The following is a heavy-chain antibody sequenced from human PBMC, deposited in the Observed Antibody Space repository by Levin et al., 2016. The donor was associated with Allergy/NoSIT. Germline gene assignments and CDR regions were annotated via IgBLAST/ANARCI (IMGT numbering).Heavy chain of an antibody. Sequence: GESLKISCAASGFTFIDHSMNWVRQAPGKGLEWVASISSTSVYIYYADSVRGRFTISRDNAKNSLYLQMDSLRAEDTAVYYCAKDRCSSISCYYYYYYYGMDVWGQGTTVTVSS. CDR3: AKDRCSSISCYYYYYYYGMDV. J-gene: IGHJ6*02. CDR1: GFTFIDHS. CDR2: ISSTSVYI. D-gene: IGHD2-2*01. V-gene: IGHV3-21*04.